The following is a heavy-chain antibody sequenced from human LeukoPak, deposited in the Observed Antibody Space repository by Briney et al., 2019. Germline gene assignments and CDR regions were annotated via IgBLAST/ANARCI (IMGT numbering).Heavy chain of an antibody. CDR2: ISGSGSST. CDR1: GFTFSNYA. Sequence: PGGSLRLSCAASGFTFSNYAMSWVRQAPGKGLEWVSDISGSGSSTYYADSVKGRFTISRDNSKNTLYLQMNSLRAEDTAVYYCAKGGLLPDCSGGSCYLSWFDPWGQGTLVTVSS. J-gene: IGHJ5*02. V-gene: IGHV3-23*01. CDR3: AKGGLLPDCSGGSCYLSWFDP. D-gene: IGHD2-15*01.